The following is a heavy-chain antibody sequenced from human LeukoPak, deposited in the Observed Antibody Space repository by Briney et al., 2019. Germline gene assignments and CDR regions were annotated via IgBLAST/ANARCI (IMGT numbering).Heavy chain of an antibody. V-gene: IGHV4-39*01. J-gene: IGHJ4*02. Sequence: SETLSLTSSASSGSISSSSYYWGWIRQPPGKGLEWIGSINDSGDTYHNPSRKSRVTISVDTSKNQFSLKLSSVTAADTAVYYCASPSSSSSSYDYWGQGTLVTVSS. CDR1: SGSISSSSYY. D-gene: IGHD6-6*01. CDR2: INDSGDT. CDR3: ASPSSSSSSYDY.